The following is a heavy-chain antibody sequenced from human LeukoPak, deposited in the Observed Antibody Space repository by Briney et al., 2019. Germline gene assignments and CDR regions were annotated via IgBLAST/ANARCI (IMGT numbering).Heavy chain of an antibody. CDR3: ARARALGYCSSTSCPLPYYFDY. Sequence: SETLSLTCTVSGGSISSHYWSWIRQTPGKGLEWIGYIYYSGSTNYNPSLKSRVTISVDTSKNQFSLKLSSVTAADTAVYYCARARALGYCSSTSCPLPYYFDYWGQGTLVTVSS. J-gene: IGHJ4*02. V-gene: IGHV4-59*11. CDR1: GGSISSHY. CDR2: IYYSGST. D-gene: IGHD2-2*01.